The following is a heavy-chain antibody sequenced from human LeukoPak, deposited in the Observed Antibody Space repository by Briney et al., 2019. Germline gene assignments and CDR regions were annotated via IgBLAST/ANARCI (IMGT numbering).Heavy chain of an antibody. CDR1: GFTFSNYA. J-gene: IGHJ4*02. CDR2: ISDSGDST. V-gene: IGHV3-23*01. Sequence: PGGSLRLSCAASGFTFSNYAMGWVRQAPGMGLEWVSIISDSGDSTYSADSVKGRFTTSRDNSKNTLYLQMRTLRAEDTAIYYCAKYEQSTVTPAFGFRGRGTLVTVSS. D-gene: IGHD4-17*01. CDR3: AKYEQSTVTPAFGF.